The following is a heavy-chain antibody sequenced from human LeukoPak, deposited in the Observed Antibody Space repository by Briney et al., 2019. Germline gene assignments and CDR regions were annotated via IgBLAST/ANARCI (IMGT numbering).Heavy chain of an antibody. D-gene: IGHD1-1*01. Sequence: GGSLRLSCAPSGFTFSDNYMTWVRQAPGKGLEWLSYISGNGGVIQYADSVEGRFTISRDNAKNLLYLQMDSLRVEDTDIYYCARDPRTVRIWGQGTLVTVSS. CDR3: ARDPRTVRI. CDR1: GFTFSDNY. V-gene: IGHV3-11*04. J-gene: IGHJ4*02. CDR2: ISGNGGVI.